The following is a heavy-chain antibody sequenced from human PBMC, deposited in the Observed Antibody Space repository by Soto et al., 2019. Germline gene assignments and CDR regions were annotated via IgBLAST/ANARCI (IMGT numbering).Heavy chain of an antibody. CDR3: AKDATSFTGVRDPFDT. Sequence: EVQLLESGGGVVQPGGSLRLSCAASGFTFSDYAMSWVRQTPGKGLQWVSGVGGSDDDKHHADSVRGRFIVSRDNSKNTLYLQMNLLRADDTATYYCAKDATSFTGVRDPFDTWGQGTEVTVSS. D-gene: IGHD2-8*01. CDR1: GFTFSDYA. V-gene: IGHV3-23*01. CDR2: VGGSDDDK. J-gene: IGHJ3*02.